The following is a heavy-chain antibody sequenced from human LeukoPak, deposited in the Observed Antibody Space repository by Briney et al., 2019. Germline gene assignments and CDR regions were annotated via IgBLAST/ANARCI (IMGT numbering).Heavy chain of an antibody. V-gene: IGHV3-30-3*01. D-gene: IGHD3-22*01. CDR3: ARDSPYYYDSSGYSLSFDY. CDR2: ISYDGSNK. J-gene: IGHJ4*02. CDR1: GFTFSSYA. Sequence: GGSLRLSCAASGFTFSSYAMHWVRQAPGKRLEWVAVISYDGSNKYYADSVKGRFTISRDNSKNTLYLQMNSLRAEDTAVYYCARDSPYYYDSSGYSLSFDYWGQGTLVTVSS.